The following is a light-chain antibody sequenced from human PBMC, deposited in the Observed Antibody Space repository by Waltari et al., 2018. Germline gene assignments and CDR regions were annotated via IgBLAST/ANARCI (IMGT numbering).Light chain of an antibody. J-gene: IGLJ2*01. CDR1: SSDAGYYNR. Sequence: QSALTQPASLSGPPGQSITISCTGPSSDAGYYNRLSWYQQHPGKAPKLLIYEVDKRPSGISNRFSGSKSGNTASLTISGLQAEDEADYYCCSYVRSVSFVFGGGTKLTVL. V-gene: IGLV2-23*02. CDR2: EVD. CDR3: CSYVRSVSFV.